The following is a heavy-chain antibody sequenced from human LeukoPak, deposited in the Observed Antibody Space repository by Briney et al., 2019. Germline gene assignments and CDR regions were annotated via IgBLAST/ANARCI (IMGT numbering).Heavy chain of an antibody. CDR1: GGSISSGDYY. Sequence: SQTLSLTCTVSGGSISSGDYYWSWIRQPPGKGLEWIGYIYYGGSTYYNPSLKSRVTISVDTSKNQFSLKLSSVTAADAAVYYCARADSVPYCGGDCYYFDYWGQGTLVTVSS. CDR2: IYYGGST. V-gene: IGHV4-30-4*01. J-gene: IGHJ4*02. CDR3: ARADSVPYCGGDCYYFDY. D-gene: IGHD2-21*02.